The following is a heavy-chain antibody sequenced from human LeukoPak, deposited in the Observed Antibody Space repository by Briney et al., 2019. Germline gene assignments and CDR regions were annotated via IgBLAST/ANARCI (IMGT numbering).Heavy chain of an antibody. D-gene: IGHD5-18*01. Sequence: SVKVSCKASGGTFSSYAISWVRQAPGQGLEWMGGIIPIFGTANYAQKFQGRVTITADESTSTAYMELSSLRSEDTAVYYCASVQLWLSYYYYMDVWGKGTTVTVSS. V-gene: IGHV1-69*13. J-gene: IGHJ6*03. CDR3: ASVQLWLSYYYYMDV. CDR1: GGTFSSYA. CDR2: IIPIFGTA.